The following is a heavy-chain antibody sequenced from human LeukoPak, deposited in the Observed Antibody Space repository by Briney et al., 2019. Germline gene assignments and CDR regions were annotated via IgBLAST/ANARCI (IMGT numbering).Heavy chain of an antibody. V-gene: IGHV1-69*05. CDR2: IIPIFGTA. J-gene: IGHJ4*02. D-gene: IGHD3-22*01. CDR3: ARDGYYYDSSG. Sequence: GASVKVSCKASGGTFSSYAISWVRQAPGQGLEWMGRIIPIFGTANYAQKFQGRATITTDESTSTAYMELSSLRSEDTAVYYSARDGYYYDSSGWGQGTLVTVSS. CDR1: GGTFSSYA.